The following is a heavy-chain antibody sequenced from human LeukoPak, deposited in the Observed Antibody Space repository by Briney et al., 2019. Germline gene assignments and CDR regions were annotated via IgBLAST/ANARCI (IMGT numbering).Heavy chain of an antibody. D-gene: IGHD1-26*01. CDR1: GGTFSSYA. CDR3: AREVGIRGHFDY. Sequence: ASVKVSCKASGGTFSSYAISWVRQAPGQGLEWMGGIIPIFGTANYAQKFQGRVTITADESTSTAYMELSSLRSEDTAVYYCAREVGIRGHFDYWGRGTPVTVSS. CDR2: IIPIFGTA. J-gene: IGHJ4*02. V-gene: IGHV1-69*13.